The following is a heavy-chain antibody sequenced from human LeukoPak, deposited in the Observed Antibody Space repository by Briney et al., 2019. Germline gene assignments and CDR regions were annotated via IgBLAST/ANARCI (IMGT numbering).Heavy chain of an antibody. CDR2: ISGSGGST. J-gene: IGHJ4*02. V-gene: IGHV3-23*01. D-gene: IGHD3-10*02. CDR1: GFTFSSYA. CDR3: GKGRSMLGELSGDY. Sequence: GGSLRLSCAASGFTFSSYAMSWVRQAPGKRLEWVSVISGSGGSTYYADSVKGRFTISRDNSKNTVYLQMHSLRVDDTAVYYCGKGRSMLGELSGDYWGQGTLVTVSS.